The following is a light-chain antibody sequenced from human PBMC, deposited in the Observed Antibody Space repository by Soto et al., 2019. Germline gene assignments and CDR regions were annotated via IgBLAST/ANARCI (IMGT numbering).Light chain of an antibody. CDR2: GDN. Sequence: QSVLSQAPSVSGAPGQRITISCTGSSSNIGANYDVHWYRQVPGTAPKLLMSGDNNRPSGVADRFSGSKSGTSASLAITRLQAEDEADYYCPSYDSSLNRVFGTGTKVTVL. CDR3: PSYDSSLNRV. J-gene: IGLJ1*01. CDR1: SSNIGANYD. V-gene: IGLV1-40*01.